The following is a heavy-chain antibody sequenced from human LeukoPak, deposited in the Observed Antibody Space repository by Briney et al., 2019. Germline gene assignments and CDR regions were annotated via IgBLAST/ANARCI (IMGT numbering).Heavy chain of an antibody. D-gene: IGHD6-13*01. J-gene: IGHJ1*01. V-gene: IGHV3-21*01. CDR2: ISSSSSYI. CDR1: GFTFSSYS. Sequence: GGSLRLSCAASGFTFSSYSMNWVRQAPGKGLEWVSSISSSSSYIYYADSVKGRFTISRDNAKNSLYLQMNSLRAEDTAVYYCARGVRLPRQQLVQNTEYFQHWGQGALVTVSS. CDR3: ARGVRLPRQQLVQNTEYFQH.